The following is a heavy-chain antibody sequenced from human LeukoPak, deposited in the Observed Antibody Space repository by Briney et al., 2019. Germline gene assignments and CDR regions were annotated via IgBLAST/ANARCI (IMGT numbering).Heavy chain of an antibody. CDR2: ISSSSSYI. V-gene: IGHV3-21*01. CDR3: ARATLDILTGYSPKVFDY. Sequence: GGSLRLSCAASGFTFSSYSMNWVRQAPGKGLEWVSSISSSSSYIYYADSVKGRFTISRDNAKNSLYLQMNSLRAEDTAVYYCARATLDILTGYSPKVFDYWGQGTLVTVSS. D-gene: IGHD3-9*01. CDR1: GFTFSSYS. J-gene: IGHJ4*02.